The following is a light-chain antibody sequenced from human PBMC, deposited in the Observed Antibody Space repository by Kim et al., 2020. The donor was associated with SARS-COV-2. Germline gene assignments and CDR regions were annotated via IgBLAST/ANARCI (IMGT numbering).Light chain of an antibody. CDR2: GAS. CDR1: QGISSA. Sequence: VSPGERATLSCRASQGISSALAWYQQKPGQAPRLLIYGASNRATGIPTRFSASGSGTEFTLTISSLQSEDFAVYYCQHYNNRPPFTFGPGTKVDIK. CDR3: QHYNNRPPFT. J-gene: IGKJ3*01. V-gene: IGKV3D-15*01.